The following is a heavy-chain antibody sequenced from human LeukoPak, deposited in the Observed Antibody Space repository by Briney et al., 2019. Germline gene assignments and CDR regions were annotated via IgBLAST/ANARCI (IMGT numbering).Heavy chain of an antibody. Sequence: GGSLRLSCAASGFTFSTSDVHWVRQAPGKGLEWIACISGSGAATYYADSVKGRFTISRDDATNSLYLQMNNLRVAGTALYYCAREDVPHYYNSPVVGWFDPWGQGTLVTVSP. D-gene: IGHD3-10*01. CDR2: ISGSGAAT. J-gene: IGHJ5*02. CDR3: AREDVPHYYNSPVVGWFDP. CDR1: GFTFSTSD. V-gene: IGHV3-48*03.